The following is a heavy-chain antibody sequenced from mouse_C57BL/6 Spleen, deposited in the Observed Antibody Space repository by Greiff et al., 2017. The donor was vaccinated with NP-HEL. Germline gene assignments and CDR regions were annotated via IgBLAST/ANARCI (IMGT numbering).Heavy chain of an antibody. J-gene: IGHJ4*01. CDR2: IWRGGST. CDR1: GFSLTSYG. V-gene: IGHV2-5*01. D-gene: IGHD2-1*01. CDR3: AKKNGDLLMGGYAMDY. Sequence: QVQLQQSGPGLVQPSQSLSITCTVSGFSLTSYGVHWVRQSPGKGLEWLGVIWRGGSTDYNAAFMSRLSITKDNSKSQVFFKMNSLQADDTAIYYCAKKNGDLLMGGYAMDYWGQGTSVTVSS.